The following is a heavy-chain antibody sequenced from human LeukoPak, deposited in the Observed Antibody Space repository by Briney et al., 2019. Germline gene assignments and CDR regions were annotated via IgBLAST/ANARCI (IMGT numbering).Heavy chain of an antibody. CDR1: GFTVSSNY. Sequence: GGSLRLSCAASGFTVSSNYMSWVRQAPGKGLEWVSVIYSGGSTYYADSVKCRFTISRDNSKNTLYLQMNSLRAEDTAVYYCARAPTVTGSYYYYYMDVWGKGTTVTVSS. J-gene: IGHJ6*03. CDR2: IYSGGST. D-gene: IGHD4-11*01. V-gene: IGHV3-53*01. CDR3: ARAPTVTGSYYYYYMDV.